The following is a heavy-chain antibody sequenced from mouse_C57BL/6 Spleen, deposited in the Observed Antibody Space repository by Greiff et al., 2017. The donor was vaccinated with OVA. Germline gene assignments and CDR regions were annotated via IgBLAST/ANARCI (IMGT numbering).Heavy chain of an antibody. CDR1: GFTFSSYG. V-gene: IGHV5-6*02. J-gene: IGHJ2*01. D-gene: IGHD1-1*01. Sequence: DVKLVESGGDLVKPGGSLKLSCAASGFTFSSYGMSWVRQTPDKRLEWVATISSGGSYTYYPDSVKGRFTISRDNAKNTLYLQMSSLKSEDTAMYYCARHGPDYYGSSYDFDYWGQGTTLTVSS. CDR2: ISSGGSYT. CDR3: ARHGPDYYGSSYDFDY.